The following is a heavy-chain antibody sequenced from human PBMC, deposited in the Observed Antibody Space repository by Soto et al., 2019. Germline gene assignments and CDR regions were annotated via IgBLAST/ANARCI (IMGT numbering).Heavy chain of an antibody. CDR2: IYYSGST. Sequence: KTSETLSLTCTVSGGSISSGDYYWSWIRQPPGKGLEWIGYIYYSGSTYYNPSLKSRVTISVDTSKNQFSLKLSSVTAADTAVYYCAREPATVTTGYFDYWGQGTLVTVSS. J-gene: IGHJ4*02. D-gene: IGHD4-17*01. V-gene: IGHV4-30-4*01. CDR3: AREPATVTTGYFDY. CDR1: GGSISSGDYY.